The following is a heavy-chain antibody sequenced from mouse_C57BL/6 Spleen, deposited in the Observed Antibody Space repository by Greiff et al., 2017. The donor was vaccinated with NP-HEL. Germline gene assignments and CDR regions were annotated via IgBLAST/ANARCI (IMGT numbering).Heavy chain of an antibody. J-gene: IGHJ2*01. V-gene: IGHV1-26*01. CDR1: GYTFTDYY. CDR2: INPNNGGT. CDR3: ARLLSIYDYDYFDY. D-gene: IGHD2-4*01. Sequence: EVKLQQSGPELVKPGASVKISCKASGYTFTDYYMNWVKQSHGKSLEWIGDINPNNGGTSYNQKFKGKATLTVDKSSSTAYMELRSLTSEDSAVYYCARLLSIYDYDYFDYWGQGTTLTVSS.